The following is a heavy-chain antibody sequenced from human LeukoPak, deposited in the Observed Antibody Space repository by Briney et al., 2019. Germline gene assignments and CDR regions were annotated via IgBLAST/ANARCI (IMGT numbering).Heavy chain of an antibody. CDR3: ARFGANSPGAEYYFDY. Sequence: SETLSLTCAVYGGSFSGYYWSWIRQPPGKGLEWIGEINHSGSTNYNPSLKSRVAISVDTSKNQFSLKLSSVTAADTAVYYCARFGANSPGAEYYFDYWGQGTLVTVSS. D-gene: IGHD4/OR15-4a*01. CDR1: GGSFSGYY. V-gene: IGHV4-34*01. J-gene: IGHJ4*02. CDR2: INHSGST.